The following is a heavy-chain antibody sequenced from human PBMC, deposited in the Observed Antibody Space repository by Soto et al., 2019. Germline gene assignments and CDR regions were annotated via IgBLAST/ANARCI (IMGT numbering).Heavy chain of an antibody. CDR1: GFTVSSNY. J-gene: IGHJ4*02. CDR2: IYSGGST. D-gene: IGHD6-6*01. CDR3: SSSPETYFDY. Sequence: EVQLVETGGGLIQPGGSLRLSCAASGFTVSSNYMSWVRQAPGKGLEWVSVIYSGGSTYYADSVKGRFTISRDNSKNTLYLQMNSLRAADTAVYYCSSSPETYFDYWGQGTLVTVSS. V-gene: IGHV3-53*02.